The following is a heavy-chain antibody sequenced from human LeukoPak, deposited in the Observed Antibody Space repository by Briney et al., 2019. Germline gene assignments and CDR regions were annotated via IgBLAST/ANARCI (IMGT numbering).Heavy chain of an antibody. D-gene: IGHD3-22*01. J-gene: IGHJ4*02. CDR3: ARGNYDSSGYLNY. Sequence: VASVKVSCKASGYTFTSYDINWVRQATGQGLEWMGWMNPNSGNTGYAQKFQGRVTMTRDTSTSTVYMELSSLRSEDTAVYYCARGNYDSSGYLNYWGQGTLVTVSS. CDR1: GYTFTSYD. V-gene: IGHV1-8*01. CDR2: MNPNSGNT.